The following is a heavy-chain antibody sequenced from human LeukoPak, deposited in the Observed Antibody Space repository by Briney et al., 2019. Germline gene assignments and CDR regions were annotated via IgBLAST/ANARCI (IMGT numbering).Heavy chain of an antibody. CDR3: AIKAKGDY. V-gene: IGHV3-53*01. Sequence: GGSLRLSCLASGFTVSSTYMSWVRQAPGKGLEWVSVTYSGGSTYYADSVKGRFTISRDNSKNTLYLQMNSLRAEDTAVYYSAIKAKGDYWGQGTLVTVSS. D-gene: IGHD3-10*01. CDR1: GFTVSSTY. CDR2: TYSGGST. J-gene: IGHJ4*02.